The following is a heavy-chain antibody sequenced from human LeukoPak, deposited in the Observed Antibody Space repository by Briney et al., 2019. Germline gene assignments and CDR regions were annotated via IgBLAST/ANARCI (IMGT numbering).Heavy chain of an antibody. CDR2: INPNSGGT. J-gene: IGHJ5*02. CDR3: ARGSSSWYRGNWFDP. Sequence: WASVKLSCKASGYTFTGYYMHWVRQAPGQGLEWMGWINPNSGGTNYAQKFQGRVTMTRDTSISTAYMELSRLRSDDTAVYYCARGSSSWYRGNWFDPWGQRTLVTVSS. D-gene: IGHD6-13*01. V-gene: IGHV1-2*02. CDR1: GYTFTGYY.